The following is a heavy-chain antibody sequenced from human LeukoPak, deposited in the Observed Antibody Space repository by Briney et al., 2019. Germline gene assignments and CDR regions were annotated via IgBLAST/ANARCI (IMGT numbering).Heavy chain of an antibody. CDR2: IYYSGST. CDR1: GGSISSYY. D-gene: IGHD6-13*01. V-gene: IGHV4-59*12. CDR3: AGNSYSSSWNHYYYYYMDV. J-gene: IGHJ6*03. Sequence: SETLSLTCTVSGGSISSYYWSWIRQPPGKGLEWIGYIYYSGSTNYNPSLKSRVTISVDTSKNQFSLKLSSVTAADTAVYYCAGNSYSSSWNHYYYYYMDVWGKGTTVTVSS.